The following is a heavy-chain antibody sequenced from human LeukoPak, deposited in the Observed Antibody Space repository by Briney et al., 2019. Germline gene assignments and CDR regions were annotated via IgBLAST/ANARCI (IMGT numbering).Heavy chain of an antibody. CDR3: ARVYCSGGSCYSDWYFDL. V-gene: IGHV3-21*01. J-gene: IGHJ2*01. D-gene: IGHD2-15*01. Sequence: GGSLRLSCAASGFTFSSYSMNWVRQAPGKGLEWVSSISSSSSYIYYADSVKGRFTISRDNAKNSLYLQMNSLRAEDTAVYYCARVYCSGGSCYSDWYFDLWGRGTLVTVSS. CDR2: ISSSSSYI. CDR1: GFTFSSYS.